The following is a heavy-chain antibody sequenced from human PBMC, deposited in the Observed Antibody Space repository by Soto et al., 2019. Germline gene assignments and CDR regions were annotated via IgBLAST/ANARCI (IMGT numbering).Heavy chain of an antibody. CDR2: IFSNDEK. CDR3: ALHDYGGNFDY. CDR1: GFSLSNARMG. Sequence: QVTLKESGPELVKPTETLTLTCTVSGFSLSNARMGVSWIRQPPGKALEWLAHIFSNDEKSYSTSLKSRLTISKDTSKSQVVLTMTNMDPVDTATYYCALHDYGGNFDYWGQGTLVTVSS. V-gene: IGHV2-26*01. J-gene: IGHJ4*02. D-gene: IGHD4-17*01.